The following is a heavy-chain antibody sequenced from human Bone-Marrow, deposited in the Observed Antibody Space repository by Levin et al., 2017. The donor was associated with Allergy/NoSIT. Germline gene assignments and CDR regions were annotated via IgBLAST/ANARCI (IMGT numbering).Heavy chain of an antibody. Sequence: PVASVKVSCKASGFTFTSSAVQWVRQARGQRLEWIGWIVVGSGNTNYAQKFQERVTITRDMSTSTAYMELSSLRSEDTAVYYCAAPSPKQGDAFDIWGQGTMVTVSS. CDR3: AAPSPKQGDAFDI. CDR1: GFTFTSSA. J-gene: IGHJ3*02. CDR2: IVVGSGNT. V-gene: IGHV1-58*01.